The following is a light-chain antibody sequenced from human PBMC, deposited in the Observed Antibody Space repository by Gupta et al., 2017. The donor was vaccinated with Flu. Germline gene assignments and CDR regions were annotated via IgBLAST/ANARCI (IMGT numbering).Light chain of an antibody. CDR2: KAS. J-gene: IGKJ2*01. CDR1: ESISTW. CDR3: QQRNNYPYN. V-gene: IGKV1-5*03. Sequence: DIQITQSPSTLSASAGDRVTITCRASESISTWLAWYQQKPGKAPKLLIYKASSLESGVPSRFSGSGSGTXFTLTIXSLQPDDFAAYYCQQRNNYPYNFGXGTKLEIK.